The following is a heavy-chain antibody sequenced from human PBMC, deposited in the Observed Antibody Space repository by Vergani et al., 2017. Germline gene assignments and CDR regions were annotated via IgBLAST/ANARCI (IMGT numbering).Heavy chain of an antibody. J-gene: IGHJ4*02. CDR3: AKHFRGWGIDY. D-gene: IGHD3-16*01. Sequence: QVQLVESGGGVVQRGGSLRLSCARSGFTLSNYDMQWIRQGPGKGLEFGAFIQFDGSNQYYADSVKGRFTLSRDFSKNTLYLQMNSLRTDDTATYYCAKHFRGWGIDYWGQGTQVIVSS. V-gene: IGHV3-30*02. CDR2: IQFDGSNQ. CDR1: GFTLSNYD.